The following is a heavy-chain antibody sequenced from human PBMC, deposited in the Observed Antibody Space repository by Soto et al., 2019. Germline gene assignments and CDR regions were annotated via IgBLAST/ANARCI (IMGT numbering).Heavy chain of an antibody. CDR1: GYTFTNYA. Sequence: QVQLVQSGAEVKKPGASVKVSCKASGYTFTNYAMHWVRQAPGQRLEWMGWINAGNGNTRYSQKFQGRVTITRDTSASTAYMELSSLRSEDTAVYYCARGPDMATSSYYYYRLDVWGQGTTVTVSS. CDR2: INAGNGNT. D-gene: IGHD6-13*01. V-gene: IGHV1-3*01. J-gene: IGHJ6*02. CDR3: ARGPDMATSSYYYYRLDV.